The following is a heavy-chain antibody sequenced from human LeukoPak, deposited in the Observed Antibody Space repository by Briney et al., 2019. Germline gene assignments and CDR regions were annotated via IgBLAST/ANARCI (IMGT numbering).Heavy chain of an antibody. V-gene: IGHV4-59*01. CDR3: ARVYYSNSYDYWYFDL. Sequence: PSETLSLTCTVSGGSISSFYWTWIRQPPGKGLEWIGYIYYSGSTNYNPSLKSRVTISVDTSKNQFSLKLSSVTAADTAVYYCARVYYSNSYDYWYFDLWGRGTLVTVSS. D-gene: IGHD6-13*01. CDR2: IYYSGST. J-gene: IGHJ2*01. CDR1: GGSISSFY.